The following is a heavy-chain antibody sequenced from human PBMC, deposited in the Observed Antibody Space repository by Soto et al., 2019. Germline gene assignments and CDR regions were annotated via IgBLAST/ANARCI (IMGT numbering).Heavy chain of an antibody. V-gene: IGHV3-30-3*01. Sequence: GGSLRLSCAASGFTFSSYAMHWVRQAPGKGLEWVAVISYDGSNKYYADSVKGRFTISRDNSKNTLYLQMNSLRAEDTAVYYCARDLVVVPAAIGFFDYWGQGTLVTVSS. D-gene: IGHD2-2*02. CDR1: GFTFSSYA. J-gene: IGHJ4*02. CDR3: ARDLVVVPAAIGFFDY. CDR2: ISYDGSNK.